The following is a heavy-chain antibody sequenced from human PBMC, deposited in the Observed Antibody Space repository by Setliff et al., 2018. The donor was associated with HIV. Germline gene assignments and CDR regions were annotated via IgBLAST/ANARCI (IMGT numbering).Heavy chain of an antibody. Sequence: ASVKVSCKSSGYTFTAYYIHWVRQAPGQGLEWMGRIIPNSGGKNHAQNFQGRVTMTRDTSISTAYMELSRLRSDDTAVYYCASKLHCTNGVCLDAFDIWGQGTMVTVSS. CDR2: IIPNSGGK. CDR1: GYTFTAYY. V-gene: IGHV1-2*06. D-gene: IGHD2-8*01. J-gene: IGHJ3*02. CDR3: ASKLHCTNGVCLDAFDI.